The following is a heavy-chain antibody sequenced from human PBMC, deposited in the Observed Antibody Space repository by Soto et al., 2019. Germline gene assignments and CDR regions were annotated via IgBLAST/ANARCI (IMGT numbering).Heavy chain of an antibody. V-gene: IGHV1-69*01. J-gene: IGHJ4*02. CDR1: GGSFSSYA. CDR3: AREGRHFDY. CDR2: INPIFDTP. Sequence: QVQLVQSGAEVQRPGSSVKVSCKASGGSFSSYAISWVRQAPGQGLEWMGGINPIFDTPHYAQKFLGRVTITADESTATAYLELTGLTSDETSVYFCAREGRHFDYWGQGTLGTVSS.